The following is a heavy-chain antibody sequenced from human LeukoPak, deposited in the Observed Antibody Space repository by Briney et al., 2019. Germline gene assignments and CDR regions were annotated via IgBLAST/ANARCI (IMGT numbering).Heavy chain of an antibody. CDR1: GGTFSSYA. V-gene: IGHV1-46*01. D-gene: IGHD6-13*01. CDR2: INPSGGST. CDR3: ARVASSSWDYYYYYGMDV. J-gene: IGHJ6*02. Sequence: ASVKVSCKASGGTFSSYAISWVRQAPGQGLEWMGIINPSGGSTSYAQKFQGRVTMTRDTSTSTVYMELSSLRSEDTAVYYCARVASSSWDYYYYYGMDVWGQGTTVTVSS.